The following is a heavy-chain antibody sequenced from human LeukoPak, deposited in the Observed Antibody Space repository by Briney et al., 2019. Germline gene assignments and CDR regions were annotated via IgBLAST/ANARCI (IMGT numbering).Heavy chain of an antibody. Sequence: GGSLRLSCAASGFTFSSYSMNWVRQAPGKGLEWVSSISGSSSYIYYADSVKGRFTISRDNAKNSLYLQMNSLRAEDTAVYYCARNGLVRAYYMDVWGKGTTVTVSS. V-gene: IGHV3-21*01. CDR3: ARNGLVRAYYMDV. J-gene: IGHJ6*03. CDR1: GFTFSSYS. D-gene: IGHD6-19*01. CDR2: ISGSSSYI.